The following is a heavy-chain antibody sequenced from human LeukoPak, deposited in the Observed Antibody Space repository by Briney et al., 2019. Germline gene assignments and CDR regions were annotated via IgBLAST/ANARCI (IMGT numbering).Heavy chain of an antibody. CDR1: GFTFSSYG. V-gene: IGHV3-33*03. J-gene: IGHJ4*02. D-gene: IGHD6-19*01. CDR2: IWHDGSNK. Sequence: GRSLRLSCAASGFTFSSYGMHWVRQAPGKGLEWVAVIWHDGSNKYYADSVKGRFTISRDNSKNTLYLQMNSLRAGDTAVYYCAKGGGWSPAVLFDYWGQGTLVTVSS. CDR3: AKGGGWSPAVLFDY.